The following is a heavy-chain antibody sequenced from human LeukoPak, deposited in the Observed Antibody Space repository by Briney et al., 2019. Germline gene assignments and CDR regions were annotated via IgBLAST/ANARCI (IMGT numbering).Heavy chain of an antibody. J-gene: IGHJ3*02. V-gene: IGHV3-21*01. CDR2: ISSSSSYI. D-gene: IGHD3-22*01. CDR1: GFTFSTYG. Sequence: GGSLRLSCAASGFTFSTYGMHWAREAPGRGREWVSSISSSSSYIYYADSVKGRFTISRDNAKNSLSLQMNSLRAEDTAVYYCARDVYDSSGFSGAFDIWGQGTMVTVSS. CDR3: ARDVYDSSGFSGAFDI.